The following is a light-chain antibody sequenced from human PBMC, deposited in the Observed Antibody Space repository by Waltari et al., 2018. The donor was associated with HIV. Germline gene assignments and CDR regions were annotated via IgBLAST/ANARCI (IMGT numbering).Light chain of an antibody. CDR1: SSDVGHHNE. Sequence: QSALTQPTSVCGSLGQSVTISCTGTSSDVGHHNEFSSYQESPGTAPKLRIYDVSNRPSGVPDCFSGSKSGNTASLTISGLQAEDEADYYCSSFTTSITVVFGGGTKLTVL. J-gene: IGLJ2*01. V-gene: IGLV2-18*02. CDR2: DVS. CDR3: SSFTTSITVV.